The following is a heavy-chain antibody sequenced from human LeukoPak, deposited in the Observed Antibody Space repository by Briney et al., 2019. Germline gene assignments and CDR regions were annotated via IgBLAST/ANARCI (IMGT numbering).Heavy chain of an antibody. CDR1: GGTFSSYA. CDR2: IIPLFGTA. CDR3: ARGKWELRAGVYYYYYMDV. D-gene: IGHD1-26*01. J-gene: IGHJ6*03. V-gene: IGHV1-69*05. Sequence: SVKVSCKASGGTFSSYAISWVRQAPGQGLEWMGGIIPLFGTANFPQKFQGRVTITTDESTSTAYMELSSLRSEDTAVYYCARGKWELRAGVYYYYYMDVWGKGTTVTVSS.